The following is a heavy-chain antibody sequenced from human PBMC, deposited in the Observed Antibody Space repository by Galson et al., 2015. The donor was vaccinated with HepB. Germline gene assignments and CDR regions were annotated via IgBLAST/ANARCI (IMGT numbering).Heavy chain of an antibody. Sequence: SVKVSCKASGGTFSNYAISWVRQAPGQGLEWMGGIIPIFGTANYAQKFQGRVTITADESTSTAYMELSSLRSEDTAVYYYARERTYYDSSGYYPEPFDYWGQGTLVTVSS. D-gene: IGHD3-22*01. V-gene: IGHV1-69*13. CDR2: IIPIFGTA. CDR1: GGTFSNYA. CDR3: ARERTYYDSSGYYPEPFDY. J-gene: IGHJ4*02.